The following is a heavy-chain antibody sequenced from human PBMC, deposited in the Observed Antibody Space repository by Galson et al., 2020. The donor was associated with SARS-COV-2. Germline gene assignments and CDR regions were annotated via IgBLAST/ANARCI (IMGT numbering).Heavy chain of an antibody. D-gene: IGHD6-13*01. V-gene: IGHV4-34*01. CDR1: GGSFSGYY. Sequence: SETLSLTCAVYGGSFSGYYWSWIRQPPGKGLEWIGEINHSGSTNYNPSLKSRVTISVDTSKNQFSLKLSSVTAADTAVYYCARGGIAAAGISDYYYYGMDVWGQGTTVTVSS. J-gene: IGHJ6*02. CDR2: INHSGST. CDR3: ARGGIAAAGISDYYYYGMDV.